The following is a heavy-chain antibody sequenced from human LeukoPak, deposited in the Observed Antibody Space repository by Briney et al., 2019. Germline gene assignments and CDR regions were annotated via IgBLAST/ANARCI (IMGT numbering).Heavy chain of an antibody. CDR2: IYYSRST. V-gene: IGHV4-39*01. D-gene: IGHD3-10*01. Sequence: SETLSLTCTVSGGSISSSSYYWGWIRQPPGKGLEWIGSIYYSRSTYYNPSLKSRVTISVDTSKNQFSLKLSSVAAADTAVYYCARLNRITMVRGVITSFDYWSQGTLVTVSS. CDR3: ARLNRITMVRGVITSFDY. CDR1: GGSISSSSYY. J-gene: IGHJ4*02.